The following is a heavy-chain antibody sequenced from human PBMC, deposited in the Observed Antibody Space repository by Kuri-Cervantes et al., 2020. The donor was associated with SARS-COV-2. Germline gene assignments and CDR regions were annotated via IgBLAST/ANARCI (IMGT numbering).Heavy chain of an antibody. CDR1: GFIFSDYA. Sequence: GESLKISCEASGFIFSDYAMDWVRQAPGKGLEWVAIISFDGRNKKFADSVKVRFSISRDNSKNVVYLQMNSLRIEDTAEYFCARYPWRADIIGCKRPFDYWGQGTLVTVSS. J-gene: IGHJ4*02. CDR3: ARYPWRADIIGCKRPFDY. D-gene: IGHD1-1*01. V-gene: IGHV3-30*14. CDR2: ISFDGRNK.